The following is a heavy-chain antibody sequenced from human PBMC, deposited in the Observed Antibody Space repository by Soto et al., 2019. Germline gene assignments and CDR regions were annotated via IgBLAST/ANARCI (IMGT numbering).Heavy chain of an antibody. CDR2: SRNKANSYTT. CDR3: ARRVAAAGTVGAFDY. V-gene: IGHV3-72*01. CDR1: GFTFSDHY. Sequence: GGSLRLSCAASGFTFSDHYTEWVRQAPGKGLEWVSRSRNKANSYTTAYAASVEGRFTISRDDSKDSLYLQMNSLKTEDTAVYYCARRVAAAGTVGAFDYWGQGTLVTVSS. J-gene: IGHJ4*02. D-gene: IGHD6-13*01.